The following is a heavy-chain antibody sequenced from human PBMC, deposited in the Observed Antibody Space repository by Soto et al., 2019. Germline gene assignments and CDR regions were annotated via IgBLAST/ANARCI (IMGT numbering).Heavy chain of an antibody. V-gene: IGHV1-18*01. Sequence: QVQLVQSGAEVKKPGASVKVSCKASGYTFTRSGISWVRQAPGQGLEWMGWISTYNGDTNYAQKFQGRVTMTTDTPTSTADMELRSLRSDDTAVYYCAREGVAPYYYYGMDVWGQGTTVTVSS. J-gene: IGHJ6*02. D-gene: IGHD5-12*01. CDR3: AREGVAPYYYYGMDV. CDR1: GYTFTRSG. CDR2: ISTYNGDT.